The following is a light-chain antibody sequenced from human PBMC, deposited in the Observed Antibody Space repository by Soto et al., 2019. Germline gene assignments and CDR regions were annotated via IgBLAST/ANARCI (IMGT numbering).Light chain of an antibody. Sequence: QSVLTQPPSVSGAPGQRVTISCTGSSSNIGAGYDVHWYQQLPGTAPKLLIYGNSNRPSGVPDRFSGSKSGTSASLAITGLQAEDEADYYCPSYDSSLCGWVFGGGTKLTVL. CDR1: SSNIGAGYD. CDR3: PSYDSSLCGWV. V-gene: IGLV1-40*01. CDR2: GNS. J-gene: IGLJ3*02.